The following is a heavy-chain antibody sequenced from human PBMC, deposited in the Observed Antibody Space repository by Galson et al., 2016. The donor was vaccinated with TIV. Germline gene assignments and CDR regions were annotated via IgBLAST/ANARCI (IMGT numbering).Heavy chain of an antibody. CDR3: ATDYSPLALNDYYYYYMDV. D-gene: IGHD4-11*01. V-gene: IGHV3-53*01. CDR1: GFDVSRNY. Sequence: SLRLSCAASGFDVSRNYVNWVRQAPGKGMEWVSVIYSGGSTHYADSVKGRFTISRDNAKNSLYLEMNSLGDEDTAVYYCATDYSPLALNDYYYYYMDVWGKGTTVTVSS. CDR2: IYSGGST. J-gene: IGHJ6*03.